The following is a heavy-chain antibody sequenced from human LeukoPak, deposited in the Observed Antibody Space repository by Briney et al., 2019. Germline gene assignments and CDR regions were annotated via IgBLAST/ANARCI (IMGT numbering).Heavy chain of an antibody. CDR2: ISHDGGND. Sequence: RGSRRDSCAASGLTFRNYAMHWVRQAPGKGLEWVTVISHDGGNDYYSDSVKGRFTISRDNSKNTVDLQMTGLRTDDTAVYYCVGSPTYYNIVVWGREPTLTVS. CDR1: GLTFRNYA. V-gene: IGHV3-30-3*01. CDR3: VGSPTYYNIVV. J-gene: IGHJ6*03. D-gene: IGHD3-10*01.